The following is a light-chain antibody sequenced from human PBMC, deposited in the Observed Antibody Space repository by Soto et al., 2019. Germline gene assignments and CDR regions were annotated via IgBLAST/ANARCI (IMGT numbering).Light chain of an antibody. J-gene: IGKJ4*01. CDR2: GAS. Sequence: EIVLTQSPGTLSLSPGERATLSCRASQSVSSSYLAWYQQKPGQAPRLLIYGASNRATGIPDRFSGSGSGTDFTLTISRLEPEDFAVYYCHQRSNWPLTFGVGTKLEIK. CDR1: QSVSSSY. V-gene: IGKV3D-20*02. CDR3: HQRSNWPLT.